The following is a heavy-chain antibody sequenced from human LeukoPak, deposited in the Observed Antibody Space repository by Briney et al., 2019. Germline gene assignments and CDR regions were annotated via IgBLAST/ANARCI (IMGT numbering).Heavy chain of an antibody. V-gene: IGHV6-1*01. J-gene: IGHJ3*01. CDR1: GDSVFSNSS. D-gene: IGHD5-18*01. CDR3: ARGGQGDGYSADEAFDV. CDR2: TYYRSNWYN. Sequence: SQTLSLTCAISGDSVFSNSSWNWIRQSPSRGLEWLGMTYYRSNWYNDYVLSVKSRININPDTSKNQFSLQLNSVTPEDTAVYYCARGGQGDGYSADEAFDVWGQGTMVTVS.